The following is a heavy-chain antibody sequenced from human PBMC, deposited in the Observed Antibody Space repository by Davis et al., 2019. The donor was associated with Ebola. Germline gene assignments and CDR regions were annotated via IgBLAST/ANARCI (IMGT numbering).Heavy chain of an antibody. D-gene: IGHD6-13*01. Sequence: SETLSLTCTVSGGSISSYYWSWIRQPPGKGLEWIGYIYYSGSTNYNPSLKGRVTISVDTSKNQFSLKLSSVTAADTAVYYCARWQQLVRGRFDYWGQGTLVTVSS. CDR2: IYYSGST. CDR1: GGSISSYY. V-gene: IGHV4-59*12. CDR3: ARWQQLVRGRFDY. J-gene: IGHJ4*02.